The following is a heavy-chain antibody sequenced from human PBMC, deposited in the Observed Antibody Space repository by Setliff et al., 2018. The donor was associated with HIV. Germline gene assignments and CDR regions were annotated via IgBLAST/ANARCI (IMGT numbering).Heavy chain of an antibody. CDR2: IKQDGSEK. D-gene: IGHD6-13*01. J-gene: IGHJ4*02. CDR1: GFTFSSYW. V-gene: IGHV3-7*03. CDR3: AREWVGLIAARGYYFDY. Sequence: GGSLRLSCAASGFTFSSYWMSWVRQAPGKGLEWVANIKQDGSEKYYVDSVKGRFTISRDNAKNSLYLQMNSLRAEDTAVYYCAREWVGLIAARGYYFDYWGQGTLVTVSS.